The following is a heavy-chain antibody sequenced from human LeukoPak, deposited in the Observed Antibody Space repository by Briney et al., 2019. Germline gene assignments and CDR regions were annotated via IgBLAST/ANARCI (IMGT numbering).Heavy chain of an antibody. CDR2: IRAYNGDT. CDR1: GYTFTTYG. J-gene: IGHJ4*02. CDR3: ARGSGWWYLDY. Sequence: DSVKASSKASGYTFTTYGITWVRHAPGQGLEWMGSIRAYNGDTNHAQKIQGRFIMRTDPSTSTAHVELGSLRSDDTAVYYCARGSGWWYLDYWGQGTLVTVSS. V-gene: IGHV1-18*01. D-gene: IGHD6-19*01.